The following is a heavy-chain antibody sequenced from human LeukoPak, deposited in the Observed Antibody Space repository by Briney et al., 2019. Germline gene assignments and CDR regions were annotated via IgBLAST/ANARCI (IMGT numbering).Heavy chain of an antibody. CDR3: ARDGLRYSSSWYPYYYYGMDV. J-gene: IGHJ6*02. CDR1: GFTFSSYS. Sequence: GGSLRLSCAASGFTFSSYSMNWVRQAPGKGLEWVSSISSSSSYIYYADSVKGRFTISRDNAKNPLYLQMNSLRAGDTAVYYCARDGLRYSSSWYPYYYYGMDVWGQGTTVTVSS. V-gene: IGHV3-21*01. D-gene: IGHD6-13*01. CDR2: ISSSSSYI.